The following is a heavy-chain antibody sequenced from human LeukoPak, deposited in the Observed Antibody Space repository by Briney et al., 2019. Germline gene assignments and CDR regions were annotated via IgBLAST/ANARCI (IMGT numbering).Heavy chain of an antibody. Sequence: SETLSLTCVVYGGSFSGYYWSWIRQPPGKGLEWIGEIDQSGTTNYNPSLKSRVSISVDTSKKQFSLTLTSMTAADTAVYYCARGWVSSSWYLRWFDPWGQGTLVTVSS. D-gene: IGHD6-13*01. CDR3: ARGWVSSSWYLRWFDP. CDR1: GGSFSGYY. CDR2: IDQSGTT. V-gene: IGHV4-34*01. J-gene: IGHJ5*02.